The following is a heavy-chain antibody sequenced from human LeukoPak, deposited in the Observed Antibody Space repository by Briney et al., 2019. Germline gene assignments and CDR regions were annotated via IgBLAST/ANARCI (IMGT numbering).Heavy chain of an antibody. Sequence: PSETLSLTCTVSGGSISSGGYYWSWIRQHPGKGLEWIWYIYYSGSTDYNPSLKSRVTISVDTSKNQFSLKLSSVTAADTAVYYCARANCGGGSCYSDYWGQGTLVTVSS. CDR2: IYYSGST. V-gene: IGHV4-31*03. CDR3: ARANCGGGSCYSDY. D-gene: IGHD2-15*01. CDR1: GGSISSGGYY. J-gene: IGHJ4*02.